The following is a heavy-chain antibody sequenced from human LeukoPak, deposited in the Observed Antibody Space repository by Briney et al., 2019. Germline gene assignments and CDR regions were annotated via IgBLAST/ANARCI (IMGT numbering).Heavy chain of an antibody. CDR1: GYSISGYY. D-gene: IGHD3-10*01. Sequence: SETLSLTCTVSGYSISGYYWSWIRQPPGKGLERIGYIYYSGSTNYNPSLKSRVTISVDTSKNQFFLKLSSVTAADAAVYYCARVEWFGELSLFDIWGQGTMVTVSS. CDR2: IYYSGST. J-gene: IGHJ3*02. CDR3: ARVEWFGELSLFDI. V-gene: IGHV4-59*01.